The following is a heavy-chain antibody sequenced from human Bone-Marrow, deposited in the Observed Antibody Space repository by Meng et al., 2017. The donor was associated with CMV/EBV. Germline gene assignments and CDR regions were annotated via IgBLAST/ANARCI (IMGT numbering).Heavy chain of an antibody. CDR3: AREGAYCSSTSCYEYYYYYGMDV. V-gene: IGHV3-7*01. CDR2: IKQDGSEK. D-gene: IGHD2-2*01. Sequence: GESLKISCAASGFTFSSYWMSWVRQAPGKGLEWVANIKQDGSEKYYVDSVKGRFTISRDNAKNSLYLQMNSLRAEETAVYYCAREGAYCSSTSCYEYYYYYGMDVWGQGTTVTVSS. CDR1: GFTFSSYW. J-gene: IGHJ6*02.